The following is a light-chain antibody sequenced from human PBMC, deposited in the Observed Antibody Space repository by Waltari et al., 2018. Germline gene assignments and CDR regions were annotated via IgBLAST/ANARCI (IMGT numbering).Light chain of an antibody. J-gene: IGKJ4*01. CDR1: QGVLYSSNNKNY. Sequence: DIVMTQSPASLAVSLAETAPINVTSSQGVLYSSNNKNYLAWYQQKPGQPPKLLIFWASTRESGVPDRFSGSGSGTDFTLTISSLQAEDVAVYYCQQYYSTPPAFGGGTKVEIK. V-gene: IGKV4-1*01. CDR3: QQYYSTPPA. CDR2: WAS.